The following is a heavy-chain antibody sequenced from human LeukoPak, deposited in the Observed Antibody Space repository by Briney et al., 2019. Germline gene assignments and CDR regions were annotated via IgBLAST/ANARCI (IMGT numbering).Heavy chain of an antibody. CDR1: GGTFSSYA. J-gene: IGHJ3*02. V-gene: IGHV1-69*13. CDR3: ARVPPLAYCGGDCYSSRAFDI. Sequence: GASVKVSCKASGGTFSSYAISWVRQAPGQGLEWMGGIIPIFGTANYAQKFQGRVTITADESTSTAYMELSSLRSEETAVYYCARVPPLAYCGGDCYSSRAFDIWGQGTMVTVSS. CDR2: IIPIFGTA. D-gene: IGHD2-21*02.